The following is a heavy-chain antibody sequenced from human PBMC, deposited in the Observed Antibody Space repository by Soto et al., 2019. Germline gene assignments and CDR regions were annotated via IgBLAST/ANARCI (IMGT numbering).Heavy chain of an antibody. CDR1: GFSLTDTGVG. CDR2: IYWNDDV. V-gene: IGHV2-5*01. J-gene: IGHJ4*02. Sequence: QITLKESGPTLVYRTQTLTLTCTFSGFSLTDTGVGVGWIRQPPGKALEWLALIYWNDDVRYSPSLRSRLTITKDTSKNQVFLTMTNMDPVDTATFYCAHFPRGFSYGFFDYWGQGTQVTVFS. D-gene: IGHD3-10*01. CDR3: AHFPRGFSYGFFDY.